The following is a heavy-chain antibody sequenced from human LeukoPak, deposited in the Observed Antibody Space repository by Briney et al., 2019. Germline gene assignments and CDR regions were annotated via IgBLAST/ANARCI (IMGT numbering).Heavy chain of an antibody. D-gene: IGHD3-10*01. V-gene: IGHV4-39*01. CDR3: ARPVVRGVITEFDP. CDR2: IYYSGST. CDR1: GGSISSSSYY. J-gene: IGHJ5*02. Sequence: SETLSLTCTVSGGSISSSSYYWGWIRQPPGKGLEWIGSIYYSGSTYYNPSLKSRVTISVDTSKNQLSLKLSSVTAADTAVYYCARPVVRGVITEFDPWGQGTLVTVSS.